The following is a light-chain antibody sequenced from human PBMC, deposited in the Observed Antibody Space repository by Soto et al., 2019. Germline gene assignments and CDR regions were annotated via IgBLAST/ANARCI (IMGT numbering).Light chain of an antibody. CDR2: DVN. V-gene: IGLV2-14*03. CDR1: SSDVGAYNF. J-gene: IGLJ1*01. CDR3: SSYTSSSIPYV. Sequence: QSVLTQPASVSGSPGQSITISCTGTSSDVGAYNFVSWYQQHPGKAPKLMIYDVNNRPSGVSDRFSGSKSVNTASLTISGLQAEDEADYYCSSYTSSSIPYVFGIGTKLTVL.